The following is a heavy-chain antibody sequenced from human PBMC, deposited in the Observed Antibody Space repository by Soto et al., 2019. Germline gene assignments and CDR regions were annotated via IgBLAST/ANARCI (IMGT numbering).Heavy chain of an antibody. V-gene: IGHV5-10-1*01. CDR2: IDPGDSCT. CDR3: ARQAKYDILTGYFPFDD. D-gene: IGHD3-9*01. Sequence: PGESLKISCQGSGYTFTNYWINWVRQMPGKGLEWMGRIDPGDSCTNYSPSFQGHVTISADKSISTAYLQWSSPKASDSAMYYCARQAKYDILTGYFPFDDWGQGHLVTLSS. CDR1: GYTFTNYW. J-gene: IGHJ4*02.